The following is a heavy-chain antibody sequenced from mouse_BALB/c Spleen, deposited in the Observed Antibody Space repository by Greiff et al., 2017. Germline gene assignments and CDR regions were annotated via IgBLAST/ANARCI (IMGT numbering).Heavy chain of an antibody. J-gene: IGHJ2*01. CDR2: ISYDGSN. Sequence: EVKLQESGPGLVKPSQSLSLTCSVTGYSITSGYYWNWIRQFPGNKLEWMGYISYDGSNNYNPSLKNRISITRDTSKNQFFLKLNSVTTEDTATYYCARVYDYDVYYFDYWGQGTTLTVSS. D-gene: IGHD2-4*01. V-gene: IGHV3-6*02. CDR1: GYSITSGYY. CDR3: ARVYDYDVYYFDY.